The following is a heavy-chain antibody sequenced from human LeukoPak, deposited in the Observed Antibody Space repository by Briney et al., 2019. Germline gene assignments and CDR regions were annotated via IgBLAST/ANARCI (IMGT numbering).Heavy chain of an antibody. J-gene: IGHJ4*02. CDR2: IKQDGSEK. V-gene: IGHV3-7*01. Sequence: GGSLRLSCAASGFTFSSYWMSWVRQAPGKGLEWVANIKQDGSEKYYVDSVKGRFTISRDNAKNSLYLQMNSLRAEDTAVYYCARAENLLPYCGGDCYAYYFDYWGQGTLVTVSS. D-gene: IGHD2-21*02. CDR1: GFTFSSYW. CDR3: ARAENLLPYCGGDCYAYYFDY.